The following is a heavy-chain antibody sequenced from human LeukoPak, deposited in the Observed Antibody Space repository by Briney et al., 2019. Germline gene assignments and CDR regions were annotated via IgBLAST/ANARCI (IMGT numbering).Heavy chain of an antibody. Sequence: GGSLRLSCAASGFSISTYGMHWVRQAPGKGLEYVSAISSNGGRTHYAKSVKGRFTISRDNSKNTLYLQVGSVRAEDTAMYYCAREYCSTTSCSNDYWGQGALVIVSS. V-gene: IGHV3-64*01. CDR1: GFSISTYG. CDR2: ISSNGGRT. CDR3: AREYCSTTSCSNDY. D-gene: IGHD2-2*01. J-gene: IGHJ4*02.